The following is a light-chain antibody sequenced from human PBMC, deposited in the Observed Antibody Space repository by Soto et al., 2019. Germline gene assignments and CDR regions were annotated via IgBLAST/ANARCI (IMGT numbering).Light chain of an antibody. V-gene: IGKV3-11*01. CDR3: QQLSNWPWT. J-gene: IGKJ1*01. Sequence: EIVLTQSPATLSLSPGERATLSCRASPSVSSYLAWYKQNAGQAPRLLIYDASNRATGIPARFSGSGSGTDFPLTISRREPEDFAVYYCQQLSNWPWTFGQGTKVEIK. CDR1: PSVSSY. CDR2: DAS.